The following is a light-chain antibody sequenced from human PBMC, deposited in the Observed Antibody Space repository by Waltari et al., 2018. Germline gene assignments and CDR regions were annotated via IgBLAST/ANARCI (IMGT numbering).Light chain of an antibody. CDR3: QQYDGEVVT. J-gene: IGKJ4*01. Sequence: EIVLTQSPATLSLSPGERATLSCRASKSVTSISLTWYQQKLGQAPMLLIYGTSSRATGIPDSFSGSGSGTDFTLTISRLEPEDFAIYYCQQYDGEVVTFGGGTKVEI. V-gene: IGKV3-20*01. CDR2: GTS. CDR1: KSVTSIS.